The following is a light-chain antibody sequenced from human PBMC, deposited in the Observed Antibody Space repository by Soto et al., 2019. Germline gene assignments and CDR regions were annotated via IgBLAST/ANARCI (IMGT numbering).Light chain of an antibody. CDR1: QSISTW. V-gene: IGKV1-5*01. J-gene: IGKJ1*01. Sequence: DIQMTQSPSTLSASVGDRVTITCRASQSISTWLAWYQQKPGNAPKLLIFDASNLESEVPSRFSGSGAGTDFTLTGNTVPPDDFATYYGDESDSDCRTFGEGTELDI. CDR2: DAS. CDR3: DESDSDCRT.